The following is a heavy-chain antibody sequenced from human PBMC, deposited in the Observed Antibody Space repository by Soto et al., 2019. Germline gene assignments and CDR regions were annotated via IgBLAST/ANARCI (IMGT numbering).Heavy chain of an antibody. CDR3: ASRGVLTGYHDY. V-gene: IGHV4-59*01. J-gene: IGHJ4*02. Sequence: SETLSLTCTVSGGSISSYYWSWIRQPPGKGLEWIGYIYYSGSTNYNPSLKSRVTISVDTSKNQFSLKLSSVTAADTAVYYCASRGVLTGYHDYWGQGTLVTVS. CDR2: IYYSGST. D-gene: IGHD3-9*01. CDR1: GGSISSYY.